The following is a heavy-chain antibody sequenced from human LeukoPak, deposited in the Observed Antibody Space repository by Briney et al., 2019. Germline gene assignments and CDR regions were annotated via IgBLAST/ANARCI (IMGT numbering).Heavy chain of an antibody. Sequence: SVKVSCKASGGTFSSYAISWVRQAPGQGLEWMGGIIPIFGTANYAQKFQGRVTITADKYTSTAYMELSSLRSEDTAVYYCARAELRGYCSSTRCLDKFDPWGQGTLVTVSS. J-gene: IGHJ5*02. CDR3: ARAELRGYCSSTRCLDKFDP. CDR2: IIPIFGTA. D-gene: IGHD2-2*01. CDR1: GGTFSSYA. V-gene: IGHV1-69*06.